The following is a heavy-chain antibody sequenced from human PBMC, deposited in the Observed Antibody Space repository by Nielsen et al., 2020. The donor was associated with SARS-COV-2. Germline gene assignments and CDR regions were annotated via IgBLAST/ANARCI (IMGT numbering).Heavy chain of an antibody. CDR3: ARGGRGHGFFDS. CDR1: DFTFSDYS. D-gene: IGHD3-10*01. V-gene: IGHV3-21*01. CDR2: IDFSSKYI. Sequence: GGSLRLSCAASDFTFSDYSMNSVRQAPGKGLEWVSSIDFSSKYIFYADSVRGRFTISRDNTRKSLFLQMNSLRAEDTALYYCARGGRGHGFFDSWGQGTLVTVSS. J-gene: IGHJ4*02.